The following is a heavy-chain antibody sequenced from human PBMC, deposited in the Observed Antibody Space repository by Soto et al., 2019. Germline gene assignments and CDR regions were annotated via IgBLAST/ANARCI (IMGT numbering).Heavy chain of an antibody. J-gene: IGHJ6*02. CDR1: GGSFSGYY. CDR2: INHSGST. CDR3: ARGSHHIVVVTAIQAFFNYYGMDV. D-gene: IGHD2-21*02. Sequence: QVQLQQWGAGLLKPSETLSLTCAVYGGSFSGYYWSWIRQPPGKGLEWIGEINHSGSTNYNPSLKSRITISVDTSKNQFSLKLSSVTAADTAVYYCARGSHHIVVVTAIQAFFNYYGMDVWGQGTTVTVSS. V-gene: IGHV4-34*01.